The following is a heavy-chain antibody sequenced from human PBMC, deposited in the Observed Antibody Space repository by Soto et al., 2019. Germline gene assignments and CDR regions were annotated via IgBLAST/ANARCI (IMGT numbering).Heavy chain of an antibody. Sequence: ASVKVSCKASGYTFTSYDINWVRQATGQGLEWMGWMNPNSGNTGYAQKFQGRVTMTRNTSISTAYMELSSLRSEDTAVYYCARGPMDYGSGSLNYWGQGTLVTVSS. D-gene: IGHD3-10*01. CDR2: MNPNSGNT. V-gene: IGHV1-8*01. CDR1: GYTFTSYD. J-gene: IGHJ4*02. CDR3: ARGPMDYGSGSLNY.